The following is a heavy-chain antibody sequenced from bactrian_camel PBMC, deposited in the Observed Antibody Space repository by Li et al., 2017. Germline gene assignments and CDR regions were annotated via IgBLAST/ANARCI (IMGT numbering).Heavy chain of an antibody. Sequence: HVQLVESGGGLVQPGGSLRLSCAASGFTLSVYDMGWVRQAPGKGLEWVSSIYSDGSDTHYSDSVKGRFTISRDNAKNTVYLQMNSLKSEDTALYYCATCGSWLPEQVGYNYWGQGTQVTVS. CDR2: IYSDGSDT. CDR1: GFTLSVYD. CDR3: ATCGSWLPEQVGYNY. V-gene: IGHV3-2*01. D-gene: IGHD6*01. J-gene: IGHJ4*01.